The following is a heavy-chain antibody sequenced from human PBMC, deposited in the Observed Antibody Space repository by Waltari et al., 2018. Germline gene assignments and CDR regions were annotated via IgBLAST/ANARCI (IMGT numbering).Heavy chain of an antibody. CDR1: GGSFSGYY. CDR2: INHSGST. D-gene: IGHD3-10*01. CDR3: ARGCYELLWFGELFRNWFDP. Sequence: QVQLQQWGAGLLKPSETLSLTCAVYGGSFSGYYWSWIRQPPGQGREWIGEINHSGSTNYNPSLKSRVTISVDTSKNQFSLKLSSVTAADTAVYYCARGCYELLWFGELFRNWFDPWGQGTLVTVSS. J-gene: IGHJ5*02. V-gene: IGHV4-34*01.